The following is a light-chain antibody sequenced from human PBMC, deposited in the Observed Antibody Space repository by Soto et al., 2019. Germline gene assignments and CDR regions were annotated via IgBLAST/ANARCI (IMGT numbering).Light chain of an antibody. Sequence: DIKMTQSPSSLSAYVGDRVTITCRASQSISSYLNLYQQKPGKAPKLLIYAASSLQSGVPSRFSGSGSGTEFTLTISSLQPDDFATYYCQQYNSYKTFGQGTKV. CDR3: QQYNSYKT. CDR2: AAS. CDR1: QSISSY. V-gene: IGKV1-39*01. J-gene: IGKJ1*01.